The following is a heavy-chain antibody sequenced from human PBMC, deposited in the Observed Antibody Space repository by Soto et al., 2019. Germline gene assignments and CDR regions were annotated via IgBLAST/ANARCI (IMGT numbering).Heavy chain of an antibody. CDR1: GGSVSSGSYY. J-gene: IGHJ4*02. V-gene: IGHV4-61*01. CDR2: IYYSGST. Sequence: AETLSLTCTVSGGSVSSGSYYWSWIRQPPGKGLAWIVYIYYSGSTNYNPSLKSRVTISADTPQSEVSLKLRSVTAADTGVYYCERVAISRWYAFGYWGQGTLVPVSS. D-gene: IGHD6-13*01. CDR3: ERVAISRWYAFGY.